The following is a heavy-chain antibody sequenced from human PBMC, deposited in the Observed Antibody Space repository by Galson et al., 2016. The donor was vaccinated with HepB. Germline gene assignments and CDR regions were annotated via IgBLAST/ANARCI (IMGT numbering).Heavy chain of an antibody. CDR3: AKDRVFGDGLLEFDY. D-gene: IGHD3-10*02. CDR2: LAGDGSDK. V-gene: IGHV3-23*01. CDR1: GFDFRTYG. J-gene: IGHJ4*02. Sequence: SLRLSCAASGFDFRTYGMAWVRQVPGKGLQWVSSLAGDGSDKRYADSVKGRFAISRDSSSNTVSLEMNSLRAEDTALYYCAKDRVFGDGLLEFDYWGQGTLVTVSS.